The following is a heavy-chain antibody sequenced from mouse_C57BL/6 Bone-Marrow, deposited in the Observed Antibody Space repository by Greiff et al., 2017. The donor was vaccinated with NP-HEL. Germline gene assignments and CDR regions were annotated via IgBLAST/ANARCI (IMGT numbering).Heavy chain of an antibody. CDR1: GYSFTDYN. J-gene: IGHJ2*01. CDR2: INPNYGTT. V-gene: IGHV1-39*01. CDR3: ARRVGVRYYFDY. D-gene: IGHD1-1*01. Sequence: LMKPGASVKISCKASGYSFTDYNMNWVKQSNGKSLEWIGVINPNYGTTSYNQKFKGKATLTVDQSSSTAYMQLNSLTSEDSAVYYCARRVGVRYYFDYWGQGTTLTVSS.